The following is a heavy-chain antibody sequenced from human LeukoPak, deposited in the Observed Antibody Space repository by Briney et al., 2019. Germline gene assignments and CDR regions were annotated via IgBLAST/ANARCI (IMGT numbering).Heavy chain of an antibody. D-gene: IGHD1-26*01. J-gene: IGHJ5*02. CDR2: NYYSVST. V-gene: IGHV4-30-4*01. CDR3: ARDKVGATNWLDP. Sequence: SQTLSLTCAVSGGSISSGEYYWSWIRQPPGKGLEWIGYNYYSVSTYYNPSLKSRLTISVDTSNSQFSLRLTSVTAADTAVYYCARDKVGATNWLDPWGQGTLVTVSS. CDR1: GGSISSGEYY.